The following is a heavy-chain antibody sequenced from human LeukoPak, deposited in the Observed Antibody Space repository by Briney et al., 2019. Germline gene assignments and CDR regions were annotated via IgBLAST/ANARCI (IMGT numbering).Heavy chain of an antibody. Sequence: AGVKVSCKNSGYTFTSHGISWVRLAPGQGLEWMGWISGYNGNSNYAQMVQGRVTMNADTSTSTAYMEVRSLTADDTALYYCARDDPRGSFYFDYWGQGALVTDSP. D-gene: IGHD3-16*01. CDR2: ISGYNGNS. CDR1: GYTFTSHG. CDR3: ARDDPRGSFYFDY. V-gene: IGHV1-18*01. J-gene: IGHJ4*02.